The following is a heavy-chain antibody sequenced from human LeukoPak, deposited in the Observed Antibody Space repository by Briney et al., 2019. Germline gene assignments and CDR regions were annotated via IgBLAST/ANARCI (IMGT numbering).Heavy chain of an antibody. CDR3: ARDGDYYYMDV. D-gene: IGHD3-16*01. J-gene: IGHJ6*03. Sequence: GGSLRLSCAASGFTVGSNYMSWVRQAPGKGLEWVSVIYSGGSTYYADSVKGRFTISRDNSKNTLYLQMNSLRAEDTAVYYCARDGDYYYMDVWGKGTTVTVSS. V-gene: IGHV3-53*01. CDR1: GFTVGSNY. CDR2: IYSGGST.